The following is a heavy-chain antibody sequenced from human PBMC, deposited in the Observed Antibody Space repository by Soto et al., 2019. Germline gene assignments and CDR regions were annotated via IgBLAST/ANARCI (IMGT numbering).Heavy chain of an antibody. CDR1: GFTFGAYW. J-gene: IGHJ3*01. CDR3: TRDLPYYDFWSGYNYDAFDV. CDR2: INTDESDT. Sequence: GGSLRLSCAASGFTFGAYWMHWVRQAPGKGLVWVSHINTDESDTNYADSVKGRFTISRDNTKNTLYLQMNSLRVEDTAVYYCTRDLPYYDFWSGYNYDAFDVWGQGTMVTVSS. V-gene: IGHV3-74*01. D-gene: IGHD3-3*01.